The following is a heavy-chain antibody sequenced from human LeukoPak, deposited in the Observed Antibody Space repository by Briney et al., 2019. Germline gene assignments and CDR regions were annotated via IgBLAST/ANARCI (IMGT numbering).Heavy chain of an antibody. D-gene: IGHD6-25*01. CDR3: ERVIRGSGTVDY. J-gene: IGHJ4*02. Sequence: SETLSLTCDVSGGSITSYNWGWIWHTPGKGLEWVGLIYTSGSTNYNPSFKSCVDMSVDTSKNQFSLKLSSVTAADTAVYYCERVIRGSGTVDYWGQETLLTVSS. V-gene: IGHV4-4*07. CDR1: GGSITSYN. CDR2: IYTSGST.